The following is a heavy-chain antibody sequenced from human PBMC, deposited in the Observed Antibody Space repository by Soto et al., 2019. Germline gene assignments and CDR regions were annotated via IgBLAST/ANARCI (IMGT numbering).Heavy chain of an antibody. J-gene: IGHJ4*02. CDR1: GFTFSDYY. D-gene: IGHD2-2*01. V-gene: IGHV3-11*05. CDR2: ISSSSKYT. CDR3: ARESYCSSTSCPYCFDY. Sequence: QVQLVESGGGLVKPGGSLRLSCAASGFTFSDYYMSWIRQAPGKGLEWVSYISSSSKYTNYADSVKGRFTISRDNAKNSLYLQMNSLIEEDTAVYYCARESYCSSTSCPYCFDYWGQGTLVTVSS.